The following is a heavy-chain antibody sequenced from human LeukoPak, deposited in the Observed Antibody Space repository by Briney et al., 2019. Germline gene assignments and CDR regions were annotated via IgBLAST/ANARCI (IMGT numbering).Heavy chain of an antibody. CDR3: ARGERAMATRKAGFDY. D-gene: IGHD5-24*01. V-gene: IGHV5-51*01. CDR1: GYSFTSYW. J-gene: IGHJ4*02. Sequence: GESLKISCKGSGYSFTSYWIGWVRQMPGKGLEWMGIIYPGDSDTRYSPSFQGQVTISADKSISTAYLQWSSLTASDTAMYYCARGERAMATRKAGFDYWGQGTLVTVSS. CDR2: IYPGDSDT.